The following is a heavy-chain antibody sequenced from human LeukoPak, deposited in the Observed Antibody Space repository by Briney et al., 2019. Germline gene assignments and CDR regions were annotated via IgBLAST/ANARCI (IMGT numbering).Heavy chain of an antibody. Sequence: PGRSLRLSCAASGFTFSTYAIHWVRQAPGKGLEGVAVISYDGINKYYADSVNGGYTIPRDNSKNTLYLQMTSLRAEDTAVYYCARSRGYGYNYYYGMDVWGQGTTVTVSS. V-gene: IGHV3-30*04. J-gene: IGHJ6*02. CDR3: ARSRGYGYNYYYGMDV. D-gene: IGHD5-18*01. CDR2: ISYDGINK. CDR1: GFTFSTYA.